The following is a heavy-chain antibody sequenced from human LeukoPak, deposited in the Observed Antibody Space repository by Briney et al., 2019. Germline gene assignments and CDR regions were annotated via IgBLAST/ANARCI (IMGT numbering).Heavy chain of an antibody. J-gene: IGHJ4*02. Sequence: PAASVKVSCKASGGTFSSYAISWVRQAPGQGLEWMGGIIPIFGTANYAQKFQGRVTITADKSTSTAYMELSSLRSEDTAVYYCARCYYDSSGPTDPYFDHWGQGTLVTVSS. CDR1: GGTFSSYA. V-gene: IGHV1-69*06. CDR3: ARCYYDSSGPTDPYFDH. CDR2: IIPIFGTA. D-gene: IGHD3-22*01.